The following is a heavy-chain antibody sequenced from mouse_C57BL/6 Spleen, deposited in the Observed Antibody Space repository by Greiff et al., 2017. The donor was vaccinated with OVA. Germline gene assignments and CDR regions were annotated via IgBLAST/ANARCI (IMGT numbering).Heavy chain of an antibody. V-gene: IGHV1-22*01. CDR2: INPNNGGT. CDR3: AKFYYGFDY. Sequence: EVKLMESGPELVKPGASVKMSCKASGYTFTDYNMHWVKQSHGKSLEWIGYINPNNGGTSYNQKFKGKATLTVNKSSSTAYMELRSLTSEDSAVYYCAKFYYGFDYWGQGTTLTVSS. J-gene: IGHJ2*01. D-gene: IGHD2-1*01. CDR1: GYTFTDYN.